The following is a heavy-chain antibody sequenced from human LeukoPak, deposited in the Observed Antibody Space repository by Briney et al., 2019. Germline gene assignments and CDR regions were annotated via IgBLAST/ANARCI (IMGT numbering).Heavy chain of an antibody. CDR2: IYHSGTT. CDR1: GTSISLNW. CDR3: ARSYFGSGTFNGFDY. V-gene: IGHV4-4*02. Sequence: SETLSLTCTVSGTSISLNWWTWVRQPPGKGLEWIGEIYHSGTTNYNPSLKSRVTISLDKSRNQFSLNLNSVSAADTAVYYCARSYFGSGTFNGFDYWGQGTLVTVSS. D-gene: IGHD3-10*01. J-gene: IGHJ4*02.